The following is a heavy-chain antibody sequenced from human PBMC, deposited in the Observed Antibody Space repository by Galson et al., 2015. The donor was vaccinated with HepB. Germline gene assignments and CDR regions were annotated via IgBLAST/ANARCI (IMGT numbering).Heavy chain of an antibody. CDR3: ARDRAVVSLGAFDY. V-gene: IGHV3-7*01. Sequence: SLRLSCAASGFTFSSYWMSWVRQAPGKGLEWVANINQDGSAKYYVDSVKGRFTISRNNAKNSLYLQMNSLRAEDTAVYYCARDRAVVSLGAFDYWGQGTLVTVSS. CDR1: GFTFSSYW. D-gene: IGHD3-16*01. J-gene: IGHJ4*02. CDR2: INQDGSAK.